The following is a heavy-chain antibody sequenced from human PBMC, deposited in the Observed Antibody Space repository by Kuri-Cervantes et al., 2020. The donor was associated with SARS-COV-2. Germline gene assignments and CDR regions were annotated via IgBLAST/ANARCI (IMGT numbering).Heavy chain of an antibody. D-gene: IGHD1-26*01. CDR1: GYTFTSYA. CDR3: ARAGGGIVGANHFDY. CDR2: ISAGNGNT. Sequence: ASVKVSCKASGYTFTSYAMHWVRQAPGQRLERMGWISAGNGNTKYSRKFQGRVTITRDTSASTAYMELSSLRSEDTAVYYCARAGGGIVGANHFDYWGQGTLVTVSS. J-gene: IGHJ4*02. V-gene: IGHV1-3*01.